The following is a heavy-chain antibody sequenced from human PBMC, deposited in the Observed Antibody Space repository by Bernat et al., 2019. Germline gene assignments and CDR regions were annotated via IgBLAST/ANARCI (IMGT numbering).Heavy chain of an antibody. CDR1: AYTFSGYY. CDR2: NNLNSAGT. V-gene: IGHV1-2*06. CDR3: ARGYYGSGRPGFDP. Sequence: QVQLVQSGAEVKKPGASVKVSCKASAYTFSGYYIHWVRQAPGQGLEWMGRNNLNSAGTNSAQKFQGRLAVTRDTTSSSAYMEQSRLTSDETAVYCCARGYYGSGRPGFDPWGQGTLVTVSS. J-gene: IGHJ5*02. D-gene: IGHD3-10*01.